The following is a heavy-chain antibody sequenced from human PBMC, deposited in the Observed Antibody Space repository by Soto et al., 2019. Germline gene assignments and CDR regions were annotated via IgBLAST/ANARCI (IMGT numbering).Heavy chain of an antibody. V-gene: IGHV3-23*01. D-gene: IGHD4-17*01. J-gene: IGHJ4*02. Sequence: GGSLRLSCAASGFTFSSYAMSWVGQSPGKGLEWVSAISGSGGSTCYADSVKGRFTISRDNSKNTLYLQMNSLRAEDTAVYYCAKVAWTTVTTFFDYWGQGTQVTVSS. CDR1: GFTFSSYA. CDR2: ISGSGGST. CDR3: AKVAWTTVTTFFDY.